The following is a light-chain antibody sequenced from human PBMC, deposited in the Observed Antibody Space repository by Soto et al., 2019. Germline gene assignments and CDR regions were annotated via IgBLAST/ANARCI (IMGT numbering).Light chain of an antibody. V-gene: IGKV1-33*01. CDR3: QQYDNLLPIT. Sequence: DIQMTQSPSSLSASVGDRVTITCQASQDISNYLNWYQQKPGKAPKLLIYDASNLETGVPSRFSGSGSGTDFTFTISSLQPEDIATYYCQQYDNLLPITFVQGTRLEIK. J-gene: IGKJ5*01. CDR1: QDISNY. CDR2: DAS.